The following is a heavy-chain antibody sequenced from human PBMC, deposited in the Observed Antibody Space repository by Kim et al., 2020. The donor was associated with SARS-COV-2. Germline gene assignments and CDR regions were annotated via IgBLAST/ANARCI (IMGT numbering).Heavy chain of an antibody. CDR1: GFTFSSYS. D-gene: IGHD1-26*01. Sequence: GGSLRLSCAASGFTFSSYSMNWVRQAPGKGLEWVSSISSSSYIYYADSVKGRFTISRDNAKNSLYLQMNSLRAEDTAVYYCARIREGDYVNYWGQGTLVTVSS. CDR2: ISSSSYI. V-gene: IGHV3-21*01. CDR3: ARIREGDYVNY. J-gene: IGHJ4*02.